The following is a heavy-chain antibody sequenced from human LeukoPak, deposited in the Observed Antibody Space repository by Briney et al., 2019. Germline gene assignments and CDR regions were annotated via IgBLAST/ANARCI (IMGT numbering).Heavy chain of an antibody. CDR1: GGSISSHY. CDR3: ARGERWLQFAHYFDH. J-gene: IGHJ4*02. Sequence: SETLSLTCTVSGGSISSHYWSWIRQPPGKGLEWVGYIYYSGTTNYNPSLKSRVTISVDTSKNQFSLKLSSVTAADTAVYYCARGERWLQFAHYFDHWGQGTLVTVSS. CDR2: IYYSGTT. V-gene: IGHV4-59*11. D-gene: IGHD5-24*01.